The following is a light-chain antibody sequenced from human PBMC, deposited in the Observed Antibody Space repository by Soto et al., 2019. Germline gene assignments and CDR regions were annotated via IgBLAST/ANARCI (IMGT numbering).Light chain of an antibody. CDR1: QSVLYSSNNKNY. J-gene: IGKJ1*01. V-gene: IGKV4-1*01. CDR3: QQYYSTPPT. CDR2: WAS. Sequence: DIVMTQSPDSLSVSLGHSATINCKSSQSVLYSSNNKNYLAWYQQKPGQPPKLLIYWASTRESGVPDRFSGSGSGTDFTLTISSLQAEDVAVYYCQQYYSTPPTFGQGTKVDI.